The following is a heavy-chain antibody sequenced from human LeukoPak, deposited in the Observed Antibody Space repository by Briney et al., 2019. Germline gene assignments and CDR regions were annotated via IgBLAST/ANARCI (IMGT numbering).Heavy chain of an antibody. CDR3: ARVESSGYLDY. V-gene: IGHV4-30-2*01. CDR2: IYHSGST. CDR1: GGSISSCGYS. D-gene: IGHD3-22*01. Sequence: SQTLSLTCAVSGGSISSCGYSWSWIRQPPGKGLEWIGYIYHSGSTYYNPSLKSRVTISVDRSKNQFSLKLSSVTAADTAVYYCARVESSGYLDYWGQGTLVTVSS. J-gene: IGHJ4*02.